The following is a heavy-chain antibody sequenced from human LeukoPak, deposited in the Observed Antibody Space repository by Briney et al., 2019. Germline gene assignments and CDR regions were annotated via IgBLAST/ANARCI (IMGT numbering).Heavy chain of an antibody. CDR2: IYPGDSDT. V-gene: IGHV5-51*01. J-gene: IGHJ4*02. CDR1: GYSFSSYW. CDR3: ARLARSVGLAFSQYYFDY. Sequence: PGESLKISCKGSGYSFSSYWIAWVRQMPGKGLEWMGIIYPGDSDTRYSPSFQGQVTISADKSISTAYLQWSSLKASDTAMYYCARLARSVGLAFSQYYFDYWGQGTLVTVSS.